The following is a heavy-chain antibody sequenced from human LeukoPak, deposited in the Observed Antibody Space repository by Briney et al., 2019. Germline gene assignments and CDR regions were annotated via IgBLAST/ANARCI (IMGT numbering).Heavy chain of an antibody. CDR1: GGSISSSSYY. Sequence: PSETLSLTCTVSGGSISSSSYYWGWIRQPPGKGLEWIGSIYYSGSTYYNPSLKSRLTISVDTSKNQFSLKLSSVTAADTAVYCCARTISTVTTPRGGTYYFDYWGQGTLVTVSS. J-gene: IGHJ4*02. V-gene: IGHV4-39*01. D-gene: IGHD4-17*01. CDR3: ARTISTVTTPRGGTYYFDY. CDR2: IYYSGST.